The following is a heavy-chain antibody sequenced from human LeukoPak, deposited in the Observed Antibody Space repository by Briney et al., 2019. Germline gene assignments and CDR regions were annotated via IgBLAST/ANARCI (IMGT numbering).Heavy chain of an antibody. CDR3: ARDRELERLYYYYYMDV. CDR2: INPNNGDT. V-gene: IGHV1-2*02. Sequence: ASVKVSCKGSGYTFIDHYMHWVRQAPGQGLEWMGWINPNNGDTNSAQKFQGRVTMTRDTSIGTAYMELGRLRFDDTAVYYCARDRELERLYYYYYMDVWGKGATVTVSS. CDR1: GYTFIDHY. J-gene: IGHJ6*03. D-gene: IGHD1-1*01.